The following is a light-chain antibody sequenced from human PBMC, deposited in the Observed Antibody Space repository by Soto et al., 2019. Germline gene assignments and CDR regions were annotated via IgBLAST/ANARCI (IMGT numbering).Light chain of an antibody. Sequence: QSALTQPDSVSGSPGQSITISCTGTSSDIGGYNYVSWYQQHPGEAPKLMIYEVSNRPSGVSNRFSGSKSGNTASLTISGLQADDEADYYCCSRASSITYVFGSGTKLTVL. CDR3: CSRASSITYV. J-gene: IGLJ1*01. CDR2: EVS. V-gene: IGLV2-14*01. CDR1: SSDIGGYNY.